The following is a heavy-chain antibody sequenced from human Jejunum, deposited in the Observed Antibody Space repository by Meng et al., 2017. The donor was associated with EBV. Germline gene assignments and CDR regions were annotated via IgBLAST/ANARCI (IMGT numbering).Heavy chain of an antibody. J-gene: IGHJ4*02. CDR3: AHRVKDTVNFDY. CDR1: GFSLSTSAVG. D-gene: IGHD3-22*01. V-gene: IGHV2-5*02. Sequence: QITLKESGPTLVKPTQTLTLTCTFSGFSLSTSAVGVGWIRQPPEKALEWLALIYGGDDKHYSPPLKSRLTITMDTSKNQVVLTMIDMDPVDTATYYCAHRVKDTVNFDYWGQGTLVTVSS. CDR2: IYGGDDK.